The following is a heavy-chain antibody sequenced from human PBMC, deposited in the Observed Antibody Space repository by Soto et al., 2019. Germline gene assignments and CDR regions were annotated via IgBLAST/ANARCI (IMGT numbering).Heavy chain of an antibody. CDR1: GFTFSNFA. J-gene: IGHJ4*02. Sequence: EVQLVASGGGLVQPGGSLRLSCAASGFTFSNFAMNWVRRAPGKGPEWVSYLSGSSRAINYADSVKGRFIVSRDNAKNSLFLQMNRLEDEDTAVYYCTRAHNNRHSHVSYWDFWGQGTLVTVSS. V-gene: IGHV3-48*02. CDR3: TRAHNNRHSHVSYWDF. D-gene: IGHD1-1*01. CDR2: LSGSSRAI.